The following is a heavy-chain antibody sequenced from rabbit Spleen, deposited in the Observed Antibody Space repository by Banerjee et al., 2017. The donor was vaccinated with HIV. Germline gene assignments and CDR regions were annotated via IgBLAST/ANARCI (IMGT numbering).Heavy chain of an antibody. V-gene: IGHV1S40*01. Sequence: QSLEESGGDLVKPGASLTLTCTASGFDFSNSYYICWVRQAPGKGLEWIACIYAGYTGSTYYASWAKGRFTISKTSSTTVTLQMTRLTAADTATYFCARDTASSFSSYGMDLWGPGTLVTVS. J-gene: IGHJ6*01. CDR3: ARDTASSFSSYGMDL. CDR2: IYAGYTGST. D-gene: IGHD8-1*01. CDR1: GFDFSNSYY.